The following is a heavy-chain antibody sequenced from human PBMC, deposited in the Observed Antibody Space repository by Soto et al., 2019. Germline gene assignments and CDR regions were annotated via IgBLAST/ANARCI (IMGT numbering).Heavy chain of an antibody. Sequence: QVQLVESGGGVVQPGRSLRLSCAASGFTFSKFGMHWVRQAPGKGLEWLAVISFDGSTKYHADSVKGRFTVSRDNSKNTLYLQMNSLRAEDTAIYYCAKRNLGWGQGTLVSVSS. V-gene: IGHV3-33*05. CDR1: GFTFSKFG. CDR3: AKRNLG. J-gene: IGHJ4*02. CDR2: ISFDGSTK. D-gene: IGHD7-27*01.